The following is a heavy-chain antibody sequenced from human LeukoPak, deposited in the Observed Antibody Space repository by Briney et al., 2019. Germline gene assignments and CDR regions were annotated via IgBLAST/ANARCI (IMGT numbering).Heavy chain of an antibody. CDR2: MNPNNGKT. J-gene: IGHJ4*02. Sequence: ASVKVSCKASGYTFTDYDINWVRQATGQGLEWMGWMNPNNGKTGYAQKFQGRVTMTRNTSISTAYMELSSLRSEDTAVYYCVRWYYYGSGTSYWGQGTLVTVSS. CDR3: VRWYYYGSGTSY. V-gene: IGHV1-8*01. CDR1: GYTFTDYD. D-gene: IGHD3-10*01.